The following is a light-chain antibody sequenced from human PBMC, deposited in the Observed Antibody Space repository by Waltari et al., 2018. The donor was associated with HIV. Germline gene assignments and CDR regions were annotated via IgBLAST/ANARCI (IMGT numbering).Light chain of an antibody. Sequence: EVVMTQSPATLSVSPGERVTLYCRASQSVSSNLAWYQQTPGQAPRLLIYDASTRASGVPARFSGSGSGTDFTLTITSLQSEDFAVYYCQQYNNWPPWTFGQGTRVQIK. CDR3: QQYNNWPPWT. CDR2: DAS. V-gene: IGKV3-15*01. CDR1: QSVSSN. J-gene: IGKJ1*01.